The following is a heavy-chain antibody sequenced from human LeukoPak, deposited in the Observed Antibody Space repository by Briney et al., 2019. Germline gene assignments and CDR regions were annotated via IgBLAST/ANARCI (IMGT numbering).Heavy chain of an antibody. CDR1: GGTFSSYA. CDR2: IIPIFGTA. J-gene: IGHJ4*02. CDR3: ARQVLRYFDWLTYFDY. V-gene: IGHV1-69*13. D-gene: IGHD3-9*01. Sequence: SVKVSCKASGGTFSSYAISWVRQAPGQGLEWMGGIIPIFGTANYAQKFQGRVTITADESTSTAYMELSSLRSGDTAVYYCARQVLRYFDWLTYFDYWGQGTLVTVSS.